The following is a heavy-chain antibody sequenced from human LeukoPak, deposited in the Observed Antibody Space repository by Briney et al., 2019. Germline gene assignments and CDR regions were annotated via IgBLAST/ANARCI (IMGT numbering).Heavy chain of an antibody. V-gene: IGHV3-9*01. CDR1: GFTFDDYA. J-gene: IGHJ6*02. CDR3: AKDISLGAVTGTVGMDV. Sequence: GRSLRLSCAASGFTFDDYAIHWVRQAPGKGLEWVSGISWNSGSIGYADSVRGRFTISRDNAKNSLYLQMNSLRAEDTAFYYCAKDISLGAVTGTVGMDVWGQGTTVTVSS. D-gene: IGHD6-19*01. CDR2: ISWNSGSI.